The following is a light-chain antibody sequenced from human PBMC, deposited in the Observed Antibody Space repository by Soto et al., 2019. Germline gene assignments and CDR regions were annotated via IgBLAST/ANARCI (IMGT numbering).Light chain of an antibody. J-gene: IGKJ2*01. V-gene: IGKV3-20*01. CDR1: QSVSSSF. CDR3: LHYDTSPLYT. CDR2: SAS. Sequence: EIVLTQSPGTLSLSPGERATLSCRASQSVSSSFLAWYQQKPGQAPRLLIYSASSRATGIPDRFSGSGSGTDFSLTISRLEPEDFAVYYCLHYDTSPLYTFGQGNKLEIK.